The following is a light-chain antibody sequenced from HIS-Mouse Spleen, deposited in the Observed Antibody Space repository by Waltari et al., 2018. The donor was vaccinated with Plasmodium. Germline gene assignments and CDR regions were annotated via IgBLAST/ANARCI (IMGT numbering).Light chain of an antibody. CDR2: QDS. V-gene: IGLV3-1*01. Sequence: SYELTQPPSVSVSPGQTASITCSGDKLGYKYACWYQQKPGQSPVLVSYQDSKRPSGSPERFAGSNSGNTATLTISGTQAMDEADYYCQVWDSSTVFGGGTKLTVL. CDR1: KLGYKY. J-gene: IGLJ3*02. CDR3: QVWDSSTV.